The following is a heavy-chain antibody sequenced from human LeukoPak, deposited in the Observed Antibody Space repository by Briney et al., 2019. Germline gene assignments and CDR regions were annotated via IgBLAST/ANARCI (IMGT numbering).Heavy chain of an antibody. D-gene: IGHD1-1*01. J-gene: IGHJ4*02. CDR1: GGSIISSYY. CDR3: ARGELEPSYFGY. V-gene: IGHV4-4*07. CDR2: IYTSGST. Sequence: PSETLSLTCTVSGGSIISSYYWSWIRQPAGKGLEYIGRIYTSGSTSYNPSLKSRVTMSLDTSKNQFSLKLTSVTAADTAVYYYARGELEPSYFGYWGQGTLVTVSS.